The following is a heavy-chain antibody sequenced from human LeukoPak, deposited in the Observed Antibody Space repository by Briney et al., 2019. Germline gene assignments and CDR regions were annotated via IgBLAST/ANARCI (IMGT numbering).Heavy chain of an antibody. J-gene: IGHJ4*02. D-gene: IGHD4-17*01. Sequence: GGSLRLFCAASGFTFSSYSMNWVRQAPGKGLEWVSSISSSSSYIYYADSVKGRFTISRDNAKNSLYLQMNSLRAEDTAVYYCARDRDIGDYTGVNFDYWGQGTLVTVSS. V-gene: IGHV3-21*01. CDR3: ARDRDIGDYTGVNFDY. CDR2: ISSSSSYI. CDR1: GFTFSSYS.